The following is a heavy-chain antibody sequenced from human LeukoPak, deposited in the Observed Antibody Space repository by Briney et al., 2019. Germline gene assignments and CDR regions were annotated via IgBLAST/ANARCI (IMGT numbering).Heavy chain of an antibody. J-gene: IGHJ3*02. Sequence: PGGSLRLSCAASGFTFSSYAMSWVRQAPGKGLEWGSAISGSGGSTYYADSVKGRFTISRDNSKNTLYLQMNSLRAEDTAVYYCAKDPRKYCSGGSCYGGDDAFDIWGQGTMVTVSS. D-gene: IGHD2-15*01. CDR3: AKDPRKYCSGGSCYGGDDAFDI. V-gene: IGHV3-23*01. CDR2: ISGSGGST. CDR1: GFTFSSYA.